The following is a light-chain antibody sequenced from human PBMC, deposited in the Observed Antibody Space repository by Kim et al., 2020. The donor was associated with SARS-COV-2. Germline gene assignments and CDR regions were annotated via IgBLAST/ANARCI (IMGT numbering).Light chain of an antibody. CDR1: SSNIESNY. CDR2: RNN. V-gene: IGLV1-47*01. CDR3: AAWDDSLNGVL. Sequence: GQKVTISYSGSSSNIESNYVYWYQQLPGTAPKLLIYRNNERPSGVPDRFSVSKSGTSASLAIGGLRSEDEGDYYCAAWDDSLNGVLFGGGTQLTVL. J-gene: IGLJ2*01.